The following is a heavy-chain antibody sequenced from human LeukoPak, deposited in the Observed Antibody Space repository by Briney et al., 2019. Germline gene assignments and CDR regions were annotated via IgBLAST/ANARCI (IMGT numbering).Heavy chain of an antibody. CDR2: ITTGDDST. J-gene: IGHJ4*02. Sequence: PGGSLRLSCAASGFTFRSYLMAWVRQAPGKGLEWVSSITTGDDSTNYADSVKGRFTISRDNSKNTLYLQMNSLRAEDTAVYYCAKSREQPWNFDSWGQGTLVTVSP. CDR1: GFTFRSYL. D-gene: IGHD5-18*01. V-gene: IGHV3-23*01. CDR3: AKSREQPWNFDS.